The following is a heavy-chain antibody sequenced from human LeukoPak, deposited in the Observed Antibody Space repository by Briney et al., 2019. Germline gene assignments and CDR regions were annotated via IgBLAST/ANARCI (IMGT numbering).Heavy chain of an antibody. CDR1: GFTFSSYG. CDR2: IWYDGSNK. J-gene: IGHJ4*02. Sequence: PGGSLRLSCAASGFTFSSYGMHWVRQAPGKGLEWVAVIWYDGSNKYYADSVKGRFTISRDNSKNTLYQQMNSLRAEDTAVYYCARAGIAAAGTAGTFDYWGQGTLVTVSS. CDR3: ARAGIAAAGTAGTFDY. D-gene: IGHD6-13*01. V-gene: IGHV3-33*01.